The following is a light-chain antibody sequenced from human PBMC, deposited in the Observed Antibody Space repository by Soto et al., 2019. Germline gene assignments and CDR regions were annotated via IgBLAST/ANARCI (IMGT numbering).Light chain of an antibody. Sequence: DIQMPQSPATLAASVGDSVSITCRASQRIDTWLAWYQQKPGKAPNLLIYKASRLQSGVPSRFSGSGSGTEFTLTISSLQPEDFATYYCQEYRNNYGTFGQGTKVDIK. CDR2: KAS. J-gene: IGKJ1*01. V-gene: IGKV1-5*03. CDR3: QEYRNNYGT. CDR1: QRIDTW.